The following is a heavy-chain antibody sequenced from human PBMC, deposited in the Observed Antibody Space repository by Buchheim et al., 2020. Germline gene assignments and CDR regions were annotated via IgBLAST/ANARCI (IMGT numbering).Heavy chain of an antibody. CDR3: AKDPDDYGDFRTYYYYYYGMDV. D-gene: IGHD4-17*01. Sequence: EVQLLESGGGLVQPGGSLRLSCAASGFTFSSYAMSWVRQAPGKGLEWVSAISGSGGSTYYADSVKGRFTISRDNSKNTLYLQMNSLRAEDTAVYYCAKDPDDYGDFRTYYYYYYGMDVWGQGTT. CDR2: ISGSGGST. J-gene: IGHJ6*02. V-gene: IGHV3-23*01. CDR1: GFTFSSYA.